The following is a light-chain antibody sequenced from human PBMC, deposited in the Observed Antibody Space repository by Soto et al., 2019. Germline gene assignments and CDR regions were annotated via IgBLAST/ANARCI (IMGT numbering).Light chain of an antibody. J-gene: IGLJ1*01. V-gene: IGLV2-14*01. Sequence: LTQPPSVSGSPGQSITISCTGTASDVGGYNYVSWYQQHPGKAPKLMIHAVSNRPSGISSRFSGSKSGNTASLTISGLQSEDEADYFCCSYTSRTTYVFGTGTKVTVL. CDR3: CSYTSRTTYV. CDR1: ASDVGGYNY. CDR2: AVS.